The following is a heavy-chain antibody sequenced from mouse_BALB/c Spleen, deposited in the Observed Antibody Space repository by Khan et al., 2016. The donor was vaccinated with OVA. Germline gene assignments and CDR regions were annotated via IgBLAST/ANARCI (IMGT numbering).Heavy chain of an antibody. V-gene: IGHV1-7*01. CDR1: GYTFTSYW. Sequence: VQLVESGAELAKPGASVKMSCKASGYTFTSYWMHWVKQRPGQGLEWIGYINPSTDYTEYNQKFKDKATLTADKSSSTAYMQLTSLTSEDSAVYDCTNHGSSSAWFTYWGQGTLVTVSA. CDR2: INPSTDYT. D-gene: IGHD1-1*01. J-gene: IGHJ3*01. CDR3: TNHGSSSAWFTY.